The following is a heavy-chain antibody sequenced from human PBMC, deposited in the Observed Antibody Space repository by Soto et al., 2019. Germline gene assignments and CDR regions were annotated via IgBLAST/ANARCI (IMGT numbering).Heavy chain of an antibody. CDR1: GGTFSSYV. J-gene: IGHJ5*02. V-gene: IGHV1-69*01. D-gene: IGHD2-15*01. Sequence: QVQLVQSGAAVKKLGSSVKVSCKASGGTFSSYVISWARQAPGQGLEWMGGIIPMFGTANYAQKFQGRLTITADESTNTAYMELSTLRSEDTAVYYCATSSRRHCSGDTCYDNWFDPWGQGTLVTVSS. CDR3: ATSSRRHCSGDTCYDNWFDP. CDR2: IIPMFGTA.